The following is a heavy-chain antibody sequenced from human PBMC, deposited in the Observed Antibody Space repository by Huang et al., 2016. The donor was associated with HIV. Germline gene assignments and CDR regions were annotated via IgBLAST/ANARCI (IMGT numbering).Heavy chain of an antibody. CDR1: FASISGYSKY. CDR2: MHYGVST. J-gene: IGHJ4*02. Sequence: LLLRESGSGLVKTSETMSLSCTVAFASISGYSKYWTWARQSPGKGLEWSAGMHYGVSTDDNPSLKGRVAMSVDTSHNQHSSLTLASVTAADTAVYFCASGPVIVSISRFYFEQWGPGILVTV. D-gene: IGHD3-22*01. V-gene: IGHV4-39*02. CDR3: ASGPVIVSISRFYFEQ.